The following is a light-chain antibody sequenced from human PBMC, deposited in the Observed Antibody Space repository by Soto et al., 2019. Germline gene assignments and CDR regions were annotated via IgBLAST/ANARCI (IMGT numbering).Light chain of an antibody. Sequence: MRMTQSPSSLSASVGDRVTITCRASQSISSYLNWYQQKPGKAPKLLIYAASSLQSGVPSRFSGSGSGTDFTLTISSLPPEDFATYISHQSYSTPLTIGGGTKVDIK. CDR3: HQSYSTPLT. CDR1: QSISSY. J-gene: IGKJ4*01. CDR2: AAS. V-gene: IGKV1-39*01.